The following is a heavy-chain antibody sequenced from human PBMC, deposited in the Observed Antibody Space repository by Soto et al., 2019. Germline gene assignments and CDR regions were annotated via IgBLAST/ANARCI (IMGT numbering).Heavy chain of an antibody. CDR3: ARDGSRGWYGGVDY. J-gene: IGHJ4*02. V-gene: IGHV3-48*01. CDR1: GFTFSSYS. D-gene: IGHD6-19*01. Sequence: EVQLVESGGGLVQPGGSLRLSCAASGFTFSSYSMNWVRQAPGKGLEWVSYISSSSSTIYYADSVKGRFTISRDNAKNSLYLQMNSLRAEDTAVYYCARDGSRGWYGGVDYWGQGTLVTVSS. CDR2: ISSSSSTI.